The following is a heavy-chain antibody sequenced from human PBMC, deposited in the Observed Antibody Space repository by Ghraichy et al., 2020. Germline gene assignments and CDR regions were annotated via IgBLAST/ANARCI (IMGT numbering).Heavy chain of an antibody. CDR3: ASPTYYYYYYGMDV. J-gene: IGHJ6*02. Sequence: GGSLRLSCAASGFTFSDYYMSWIRQAPGKGLEWVSYISSSGSTIYYADSVKGRFTISRDNAKNSLYLQMNSLRAEDTAVYYCASPTYYYYYYGMDVWGQGTTVTVSS. CDR2: ISSSGSTI. CDR1: GFTFSDYY. V-gene: IGHV3-11*04.